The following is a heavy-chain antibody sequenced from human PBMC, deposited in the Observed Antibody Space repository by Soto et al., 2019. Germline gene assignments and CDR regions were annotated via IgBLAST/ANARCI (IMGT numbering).Heavy chain of an antibody. CDR2: IKEDGSAK. D-gene: IGHD1-1*01. CDR3: ARDGDGYPA. J-gene: IGHJ5*02. Sequence: GGSLRLSCAASGFTFNRNWMSWVRQAPGKGLEWVANIKEDGSAKYYADAVKGRFTLSRDNVENSLYLQMNSLRAEDTAVYYCARDGDGYPAWGQGTLVTVSS. CDR1: GFTFNRNW. V-gene: IGHV3-7*01.